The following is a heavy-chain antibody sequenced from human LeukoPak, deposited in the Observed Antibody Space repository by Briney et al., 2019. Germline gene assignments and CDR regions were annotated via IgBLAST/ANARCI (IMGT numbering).Heavy chain of an antibody. J-gene: IGHJ4*02. D-gene: IGHD3-3*01. V-gene: IGHV3-21*01. CDR1: GFTFSSYS. Sequence: GGSLRLSCAASGFTFSSYSMNWVRQAPGKGLERVSSISSSSSYIYYADSVKGRFTISRDNAKNSLYLQMNSLRAEDTAVYYCALTSTGVTIFGVPSLDYWGQGTLVTVSS. CDR2: ISSSSSYI. CDR3: ALTSTGVTIFGVPSLDY.